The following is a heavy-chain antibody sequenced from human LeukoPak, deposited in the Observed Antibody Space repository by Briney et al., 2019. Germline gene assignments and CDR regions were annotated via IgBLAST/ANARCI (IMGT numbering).Heavy chain of an antibody. Sequence: GGSLRLSCAASGFTFSSYSMNWVRQAPGKGLEWVSYISSSSRTIYYADTVKGRFTISRDTAKNSLYLQMNRPRDEDTGVYICARLDSSDYWGQGTLVTVSS. J-gene: IGHJ4*02. CDR2: ISSSSRTI. CDR1: GFTFSSYS. CDR3: ARLDSSDY. D-gene: IGHD3-22*01. V-gene: IGHV3-48*02.